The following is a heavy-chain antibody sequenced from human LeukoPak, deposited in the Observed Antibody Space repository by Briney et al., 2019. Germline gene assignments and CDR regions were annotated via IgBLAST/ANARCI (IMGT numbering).Heavy chain of an antibody. Sequence: SETLSLTCTVSGGSISSSNNYWGWIRQPPGKGLEWIGSIYYSGTTYYNPSLKSRVTISVDTSKNQFSLKLSSVTAADTALYYCAKHYMGSSYNHGLDCWGQGTLVTVSS. CDR2: IYYSGTT. CDR3: AKHYMGSSYNHGLDC. V-gene: IGHV4-39*01. D-gene: IGHD3-10*01. J-gene: IGHJ4*02. CDR1: GGSISSSNNY.